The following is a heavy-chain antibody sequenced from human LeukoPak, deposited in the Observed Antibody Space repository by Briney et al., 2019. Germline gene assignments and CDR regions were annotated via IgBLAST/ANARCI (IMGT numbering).Heavy chain of an antibody. CDR2: IFASGSTT. D-gene: IGHD3-3*01. Sequence: GGSLRLSCAASGFTFSGYAMNWVRQAPGKGLEWVSLIFASGSTTKYADSVKGRFTISRDNAKNSLYLQMNSLRAEDTAVYYCARDQRGTIFGVVILDYYYGMDVWGQGTTVTVSS. V-gene: IGHV3-48*03. CDR1: GFTFSGYA. J-gene: IGHJ6*02. CDR3: ARDQRGTIFGVVILDYYYGMDV.